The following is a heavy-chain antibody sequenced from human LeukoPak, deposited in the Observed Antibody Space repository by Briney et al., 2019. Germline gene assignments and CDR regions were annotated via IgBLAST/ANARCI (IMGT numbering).Heavy chain of an antibody. CDR1: GYTFTSLG. Sequence: AASVKVSCTASGYTFTSLGISWVRQAPGQGLEWMGWISAYNGNTKSAQKFQGRVTMTTDTSTNTAYMELRSLRSDDTAVFYCVRDLGVDTSMIFFDYWGQGTLVTVSS. J-gene: IGHJ4*02. V-gene: IGHV1-18*01. CDR3: VRDLGVDTSMIFFDY. D-gene: IGHD5-18*01. CDR2: ISAYNGNT.